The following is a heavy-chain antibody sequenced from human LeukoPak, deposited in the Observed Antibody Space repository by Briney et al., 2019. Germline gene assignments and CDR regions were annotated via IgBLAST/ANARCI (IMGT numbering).Heavy chain of an antibody. CDR3: GAATVS. CDR1: GFTFSSYW. V-gene: IGHV3-7*01. D-gene: IGHD6-25*01. CDR2: IKGDGSGK. Sequence: PGGSLRLSCAASGFTFSSYWISWVRQAPGKGLEWVANIKGDGSGKNYVDSVKGRFTISRDNAKKSVFLQMTSLRVEDTGVYYCGAATVSWGQGTLVTVFS. J-gene: IGHJ5*02.